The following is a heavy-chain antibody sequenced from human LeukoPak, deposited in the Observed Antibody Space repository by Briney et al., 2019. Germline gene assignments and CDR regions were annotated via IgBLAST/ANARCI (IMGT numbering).Heavy chain of an antibody. J-gene: IGHJ3*02. Sequence: SETLSLTCAVYGGSFSGYYWSWIRQPPGKGLEWIGEIDHSGSTNYNPSLKSRVTISVDTSKNRFSLNLSSVTAADTAVYYCARDWLFGSFDIWGQGTMVTVSS. CDR3: ARDWLFGSFDI. CDR1: GGSFSGYY. V-gene: IGHV4-34*01. CDR2: IDHSGST. D-gene: IGHD3-9*01.